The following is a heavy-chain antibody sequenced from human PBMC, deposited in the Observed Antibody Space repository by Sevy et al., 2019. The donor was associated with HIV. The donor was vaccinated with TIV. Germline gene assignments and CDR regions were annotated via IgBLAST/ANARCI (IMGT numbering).Heavy chain of an antibody. CDR2: IVVGSGNT. V-gene: IGHV1-58*01. J-gene: IGHJ4*02. CDR3: AAHRVRWQRGIYFEY. CDR1: VFTFTTSA. D-gene: IGHD5-12*01. Sequence: ASVKVSCKTSVFTFTTSAVQWVRQARGQRLEWIGWIVVGSGNTDYAEKFQERITITRDMSTSTAYMELSRLRSDDTTVYFCAAHRVRWQRGIYFEYWSQGTLVTVSS.